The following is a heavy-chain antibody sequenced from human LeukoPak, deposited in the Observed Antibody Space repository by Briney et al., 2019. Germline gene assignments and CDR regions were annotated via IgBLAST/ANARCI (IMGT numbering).Heavy chain of an antibody. J-gene: IGHJ4*02. Sequence: GGSLRLSCAASGFTFSDYYMTWIRQAPGKGLEWISYISSSGSTIYSADSVKGRFTMSRDNAKNSLYLQMNSLRAEDTAVYYCARDVGFGGYSRGIFDYWGQGTLVTVSS. D-gene: IGHD3-10*01. V-gene: IGHV3-11*04. CDR1: GFTFSDYY. CDR3: ARDVGFGGYSRGIFDY. CDR2: ISSSGSTI.